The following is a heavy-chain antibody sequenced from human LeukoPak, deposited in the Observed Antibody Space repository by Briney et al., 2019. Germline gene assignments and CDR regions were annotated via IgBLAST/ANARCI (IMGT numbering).Heavy chain of an antibody. J-gene: IGHJ4*02. CDR1: GFTFSSYG. D-gene: IGHD6-19*01. V-gene: IGHV3-33*01. CDR3: ARFRGVAGTSPFDY. CDR2: IWYEGSNK. Sequence: GGSLRLSCAASGFTFSSYGMHWVRQAPGKGLEWVGVIWYEGSNKYYADSVKGRFTISRDNSKNTLYLKMNSLRAEDTAVYYCARFRGVAGTSPFDYWGQGTLVTVSS.